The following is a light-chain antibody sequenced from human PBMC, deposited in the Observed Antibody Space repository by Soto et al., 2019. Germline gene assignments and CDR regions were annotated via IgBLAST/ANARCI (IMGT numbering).Light chain of an antibody. CDR3: QQYNNWPGT. CDR2: GAS. J-gene: IGKJ3*01. CDR1: QSVSSN. Sequence: EIVMTQSPATLSVSPGERATLSCRASQSVSSNLAWYQQKPGQAPRLLIYGASTRATGIPARFSGSGSGTEFTLTISSLQSEDFAVYYCQQYNNWPGTCGPGTKVDIK. V-gene: IGKV3-15*01.